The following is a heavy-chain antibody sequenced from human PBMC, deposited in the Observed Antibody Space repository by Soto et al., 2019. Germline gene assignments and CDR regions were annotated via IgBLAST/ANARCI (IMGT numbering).Heavy chain of an antibody. V-gene: IGHV4-30-4*01. CDR3: ARVIGMIVARFDY. Sequence: PSETLSRTCTVSGGSISSGDYYWSWILQPPGKGLEWIGYIYYSGSTYYNPSLKSRVTISVDTSKNQFSLKLSSVTAADTAVYYCARVIGMIVARFDYWGQGTLVTSPQ. CDR1: GGSISSGDYY. J-gene: IGHJ4*02. CDR2: IYYSGST. D-gene: IGHD3-22*01.